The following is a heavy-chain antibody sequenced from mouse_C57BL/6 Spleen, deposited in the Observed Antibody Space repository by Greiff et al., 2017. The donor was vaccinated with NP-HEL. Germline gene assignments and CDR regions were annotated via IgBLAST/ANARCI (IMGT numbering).Heavy chain of an antibody. V-gene: IGHV5-12*01. CDR3: ARHQWDRPFDV. J-gene: IGHJ1*03. CDR2: ISNGGGST. D-gene: IGHD4-1*01. Sequence: DVMLVESGGGLVQPGGSLKLSCAASGFTFSDYYMYWVRQTPEKRLEWVAYISNGGGSTYYPDTVKGRFTISRDNAKNTLYLQMSRLKSEDTAMYYCARHQWDRPFDVWGTGTTVTVSS. CDR1: GFTFSDYY.